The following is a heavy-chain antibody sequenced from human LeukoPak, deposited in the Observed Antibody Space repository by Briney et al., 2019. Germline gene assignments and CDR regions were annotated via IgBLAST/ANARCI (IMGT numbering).Heavy chain of an antibody. CDR1: GYTFTGYY. Sequence: ASVKVSCKASGYTFTGYYMHWVRQAPGQGLEWMGWINPNRGGTNYAQKFQGRVTMTRDTSISTAYMELSRLRPDDAAVYYCASGYYYGSGSRPLFDYWGQGTLVTVSS. J-gene: IGHJ4*02. V-gene: IGHV1-2*02. D-gene: IGHD3-10*01. CDR2: INPNRGGT. CDR3: ASGYYYGSGSRPLFDY.